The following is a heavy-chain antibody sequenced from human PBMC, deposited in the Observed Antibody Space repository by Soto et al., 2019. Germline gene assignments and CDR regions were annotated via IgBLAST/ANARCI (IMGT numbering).Heavy chain of an antibody. CDR2: IWYDGSNK. CDR1: GFTFSSYG. D-gene: IGHD6-13*01. Sequence: QVQLVESGGGVVQPGRSLRLSCAASGFTFSSYGMHWVRQAPGKGLEWVAVIWYDGSNKYYADSVKGRFTISRDNSKNTLYLQMNSLRAEATAVYYCARDGRGIAAAGFDYWGQGTLVTVSS. J-gene: IGHJ4*02. CDR3: ARDGRGIAAAGFDY. V-gene: IGHV3-33*01.